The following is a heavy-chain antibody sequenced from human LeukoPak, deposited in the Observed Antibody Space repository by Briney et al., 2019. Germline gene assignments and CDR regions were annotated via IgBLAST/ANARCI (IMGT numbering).Heavy chain of an antibody. V-gene: IGHV3-30*02. CDR1: GFTFSSYG. Sequence: GALRLSCAASGFTFSSYGMHWVRQAPGKGLEWVAFIRYDGSNKYYADSVKGRFTISRDNSKNTLYLQMNSLRAGDTAVYYCAKDTPGATTVTTSLDYWGQGTLVTVSS. D-gene: IGHD4-17*01. CDR3: AKDTPGATTVTTSLDY. J-gene: IGHJ4*02. CDR2: IRYDGSNK.